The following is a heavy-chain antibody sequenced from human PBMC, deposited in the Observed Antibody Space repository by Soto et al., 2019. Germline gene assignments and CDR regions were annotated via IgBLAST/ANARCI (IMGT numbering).Heavy chain of an antibody. D-gene: IGHD5-12*01. Sequence: QITLKESGPTLVKPTQTLTLTCTFSGFSLSTSGVGVGWIRQPPGKALEWLALIYWDDDKRYSPSLKSRFTITKDTSKNQVVLTMTNMDPVDTAPYYCAHVYGGYDNFDYWGQGTLVTVSS. CDR2: IYWDDDK. CDR1: GFSLSTSGVG. J-gene: IGHJ4*02. CDR3: AHVYGGYDNFDY. V-gene: IGHV2-5*02.